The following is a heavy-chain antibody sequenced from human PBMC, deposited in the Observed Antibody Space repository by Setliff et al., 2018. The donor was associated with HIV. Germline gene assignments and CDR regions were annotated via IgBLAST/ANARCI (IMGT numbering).Heavy chain of an antibody. Sequence: SETLSLTCTVSGASISSHYWSWIRQSPGRELEWIGYIYYSGSTNYNPSLKSRVTISVDTSKNQFSLKLTSVTAADTAVYYCARDRPSSSWYFNAFDIWGQGTTVTVSS. CDR3: ARDRPSSSWYFNAFDI. J-gene: IGHJ3*02. D-gene: IGHD6-13*01. V-gene: IGHV4-59*11. CDR1: GASISSHY. CDR2: IYYSGST.